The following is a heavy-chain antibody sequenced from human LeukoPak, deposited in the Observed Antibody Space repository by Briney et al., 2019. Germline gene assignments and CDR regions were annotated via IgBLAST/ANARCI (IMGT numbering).Heavy chain of an antibody. V-gene: IGHV4-34*01. D-gene: IGHD5-12*01. CDR1: GGFFSGYY. CDR2: INHSGST. Sequence: PAETLSLTCAVYGGFFSGYYWSWIRQPPGKGLEWIGEINHSGSTNYNPSLKSRVTISVDTSKNQFSLKLSSVTAADTAVYYCARVEYSGYDLWGQGTLVTVSS. J-gene: IGHJ4*02. CDR3: ARVEYSGYDL.